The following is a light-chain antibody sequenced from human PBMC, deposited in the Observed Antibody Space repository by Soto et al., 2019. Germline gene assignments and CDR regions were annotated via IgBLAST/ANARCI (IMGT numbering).Light chain of an antibody. V-gene: IGKV1-39*01. CDR1: QSISRY. Sequence: DIQMTQSPSSLSASVGDRVNISCRASQSISRYLNRYQQTPGRAPKLLIYAASSLHSGVPSRFSGTGSGTDFTLTISSLQPEDFATYYCQQTSQTPKTFGQGTKVDIK. CDR2: AAS. J-gene: IGKJ1*01. CDR3: QQTSQTPKT.